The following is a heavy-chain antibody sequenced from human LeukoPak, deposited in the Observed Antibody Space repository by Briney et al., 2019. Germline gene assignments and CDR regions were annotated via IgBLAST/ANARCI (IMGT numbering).Heavy chain of an antibody. Sequence: ASLKVSCKASGYTFTGYYMHWVRQARGQGLEWMGRINPNSGGTNYAQKFQGRVTMTRDTCISTAYMELSRLRSDDTAVYYCARDRTIYSSGWQLDYWGQGTLVTVSS. CDR2: INPNSGGT. J-gene: IGHJ4*02. D-gene: IGHD6-19*01. CDR1: GYTFTGYY. CDR3: ARDRTIYSSGWQLDY. V-gene: IGHV1-2*06.